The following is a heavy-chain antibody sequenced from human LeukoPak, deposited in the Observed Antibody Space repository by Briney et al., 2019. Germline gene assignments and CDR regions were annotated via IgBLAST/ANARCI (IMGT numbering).Heavy chain of an antibody. CDR2: INPRGGST. D-gene: IGHD3-22*01. J-gene: IGHJ6*02. V-gene: IGHV1-46*01. Sequence: ASVKVSCKASGYTFTSYYIHWVRQAPEQGLECMGIINPRGGSTSYAQKFQGRVTMTRDTSTSTVYMELSSLRSEDTAVYYCARDPYDSSGYYLERYGMDVWGQGTTVTVSS. CDR1: GYTFTSYY. CDR3: ARDPYDSSGYYLERYGMDV.